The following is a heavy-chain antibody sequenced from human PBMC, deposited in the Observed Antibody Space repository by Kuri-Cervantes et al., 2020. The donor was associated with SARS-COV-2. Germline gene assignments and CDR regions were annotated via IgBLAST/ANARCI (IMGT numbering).Heavy chain of an antibody. CDR2: INHSGST. CDR1: GGSFSGYY. J-gene: IGHJ1*01. V-gene: IGHV4-34*01. Sequence: ESLKISCAVYGGSFSGYYWSWIRQPPGKGLEWIGEINHSGSTNYNPSLKSRVTISVDMSKNQFSLKLSSVTAADTAVYYCASDYIAAAAYFQHWGQGTLVTVSS. CDR3: ASDYIAAAAYFQH. D-gene: IGHD6-13*01.